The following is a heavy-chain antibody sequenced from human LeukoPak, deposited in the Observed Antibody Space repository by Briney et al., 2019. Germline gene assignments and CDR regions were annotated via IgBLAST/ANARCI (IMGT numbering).Heavy chain of an antibody. V-gene: IGHV3-7*01. Sequence: GGSLRLSCPVSGFTFGNYWMNWVRQAPGKGLDWLANIKEDGSEKNYVDSVKGRFTISRDNAKNSLYLQMNSLRAEDTAVYYCARMRYMDVWGKGTTVTVSS. CDR3: ARMRYMDV. CDR1: GFTFGNYW. CDR2: IKEDGSEK. J-gene: IGHJ6*03.